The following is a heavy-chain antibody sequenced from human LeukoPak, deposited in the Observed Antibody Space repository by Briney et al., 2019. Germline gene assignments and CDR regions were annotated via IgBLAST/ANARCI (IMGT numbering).Heavy chain of an antibody. CDR3: ARVFTAVVAGTGA. V-gene: IGHV3-48*04. CDR2: ISSSGSTI. D-gene: IGHD6-19*01. J-gene: IGHJ5*02. CDR1: GFTFSSYS. Sequence: GGSLRLSCVASGFTFSSYSMSWVRQAPGRGLEWVSYISSSGSTIYYADSVKGRFTISRDNAKNSLYLQMNSLRAEDTAVYYCARVFTAVVAGTGAWGQGTLVTVSS.